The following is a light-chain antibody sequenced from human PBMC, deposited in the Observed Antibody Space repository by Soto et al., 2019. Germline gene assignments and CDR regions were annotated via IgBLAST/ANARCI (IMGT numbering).Light chain of an antibody. CDR3: AAWDDSLNGFYV. Sequence: QSVLTQPPSVSGAPGQRVTISCTGSSSNFGAGYEVHWYKQLPGAAPTLVIFNNLNRPSGVPERFSGSKSGTSASLAISGLQSEDEADYYCAAWDDSLNGFYVFGTGTKLTVL. V-gene: IGLV1-40*01. CDR2: NNL. CDR1: SSNFGAGYE. J-gene: IGLJ1*01.